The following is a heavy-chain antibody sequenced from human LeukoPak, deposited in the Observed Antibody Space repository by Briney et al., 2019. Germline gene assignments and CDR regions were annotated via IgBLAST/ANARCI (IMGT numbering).Heavy chain of an antibody. CDR3: ATHETSMVRGVIAY. Sequence: GGSLRLSCAASGFTFSSYAMSWVRQAPGKGLEWVPAISNGGSGTYYADSVKGRFTMSRDNSKNTLYLQMNSLRAEDTAVYYCATHETSMVRGVIAYWGQGTLVTVSS. CDR1: GFTFSSYA. J-gene: IGHJ4*02. CDR2: ISNGGSGT. V-gene: IGHV3-23*01. D-gene: IGHD3-10*01.